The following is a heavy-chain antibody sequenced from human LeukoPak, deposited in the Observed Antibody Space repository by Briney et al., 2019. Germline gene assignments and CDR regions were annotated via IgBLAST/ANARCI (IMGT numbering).Heavy chain of an antibody. Sequence: GGSLRLSCAASGFTFSDYWMHWVRQAPGKGLVWVSRINSDGTSISYADSVKGRFTISRDNAKNTLYLQMNSLRAEDSAVYYCARDRWNFDYWGQGTLVTVSP. V-gene: IGHV3-74*01. D-gene: IGHD4-23*01. CDR3: ARDRWNFDY. CDR2: INSDGTSI. J-gene: IGHJ4*02. CDR1: GFTFSDYW.